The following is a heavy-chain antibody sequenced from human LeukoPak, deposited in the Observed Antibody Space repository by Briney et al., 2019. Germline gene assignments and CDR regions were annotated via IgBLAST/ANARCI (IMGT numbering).Heavy chain of an antibody. CDR1: GFTFSSYA. Sequence: SGGSLRLSCAASGFTFSSYAMSWVRQAPGKGLEWVSAISGSGGSTYYADSVKGRFTISRDNSKNTLFLQMNSLRAEDTAVYYCARGSTYSGSYTDAFDIWGQGTMVTVSS. D-gene: IGHD1-26*01. V-gene: IGHV3-23*01. CDR2: ISGSGGST. CDR3: ARGSTYSGSYTDAFDI. J-gene: IGHJ3*02.